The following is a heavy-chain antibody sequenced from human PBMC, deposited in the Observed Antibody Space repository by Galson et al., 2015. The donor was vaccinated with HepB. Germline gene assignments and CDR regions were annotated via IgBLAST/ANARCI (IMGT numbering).Heavy chain of an antibody. Sequence: SLRLSCAASGFTFSNAWMSWVRQAPGKGLEWVGRIKSKTDGGTTDYAAPVKGRFTISRDDSRSIAYLQMHSLKTEDTAVYYCTRDSEWLRDHYHSSGYELFDYWGRATLVTVSS. J-gene: IGHJ4*02. V-gene: IGHV3-15*01. CDR3: TRDSEWLRDHYHSSGYELFDY. CDR2: IKSKTDGGTT. D-gene: IGHD3-22*01. CDR1: GFTFSNAW.